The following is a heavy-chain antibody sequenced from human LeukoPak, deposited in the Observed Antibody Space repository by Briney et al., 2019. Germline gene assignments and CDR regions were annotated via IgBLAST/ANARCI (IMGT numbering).Heavy chain of an antibody. Sequence: SETLSLTCTVSGDSISSGDYYWSWIRQPAGRGLEWIGRISSSGSTNYNPSLKSRVTISVDTSKNQFSLKLSSVTAADTAVYFCARGPYSYDSSGAFDIWGQGTMVTVPS. CDR3: ARGPYSYDSSGAFDI. D-gene: IGHD3-22*01. J-gene: IGHJ3*02. CDR2: ISSSGST. V-gene: IGHV4-61*02. CDR1: GDSISSGDYY.